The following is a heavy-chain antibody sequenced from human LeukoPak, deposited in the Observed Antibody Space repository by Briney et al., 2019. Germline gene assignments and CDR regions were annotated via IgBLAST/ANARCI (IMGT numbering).Heavy chain of an antibody. J-gene: IGHJ3*02. V-gene: IGHV1-2*02. CDR3: ARDRLLSSSWSQPIFDAFDI. Sequence: ASVKVSCKASGYTFTGYYMHWVRQAPGQGLEWMGWINPNSGGTNYAQKFQGRVTMTRDTSISTAYMELSRLRSDDTAVYYCARDRLLSSSWSQPIFDAFDIWGQGTMVTVSS. CDR2: INPNSGGT. D-gene: IGHD6-13*01. CDR1: GYTFTGYY.